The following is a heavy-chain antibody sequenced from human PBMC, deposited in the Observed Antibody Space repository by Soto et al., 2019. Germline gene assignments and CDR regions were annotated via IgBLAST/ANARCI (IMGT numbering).Heavy chain of an antibody. CDR1: GFTFSSYA. V-gene: IGHV3-23*01. Sequence: GGSLRLSCAASGFTFSSYAMSWVRQAPGKGLERVSAISGSGGSTYYADSVKGRFTISRDNSKNTLYLQMNSLRAEDTAVYYCAKDLERGSSWSYYYYYYGMDVWGQGTTVTVSS. J-gene: IGHJ6*02. D-gene: IGHD6-13*01. CDR2: ISGSGGST. CDR3: AKDLERGSSWSYYYYYYGMDV.